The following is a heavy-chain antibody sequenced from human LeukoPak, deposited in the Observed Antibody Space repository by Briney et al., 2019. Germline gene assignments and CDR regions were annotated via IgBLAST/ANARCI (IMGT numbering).Heavy chain of an antibody. V-gene: IGHV1-2*06. CDR3: GRDRLLDY. CDR2: INPISGDA. Sequence: ASVKVSCKPSGYILTAYYIHWMRQAPGQGLEWMGRINPISGDANFAQMFQDRVTMTRDTSISTVYMELSGLTSDDTAVYYRGRDRLLDYWGQGTPVTVSS. J-gene: IGHJ4*02. D-gene: IGHD5-12*01. CDR1: GYILTAYY.